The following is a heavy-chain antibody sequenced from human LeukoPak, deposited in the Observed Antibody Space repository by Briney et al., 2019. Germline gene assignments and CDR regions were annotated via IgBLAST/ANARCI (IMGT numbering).Heavy chain of an antibody. CDR1: GGSFSGYY. J-gene: IGHJ4*02. Sequence: PSETLSLTCAVYGGSFSGYYWSWIRQPPGKGLEWIGEVNHSGSTNYNPSLKSRVTISVDTSKNQFSLKLSSVTAADTAVYYCARALTYYYDSSGYFNGGQGTLVTVSS. V-gene: IGHV4-34*01. D-gene: IGHD3-22*01. CDR3: ARALTYYYDSSGYFN. CDR2: VNHSGST.